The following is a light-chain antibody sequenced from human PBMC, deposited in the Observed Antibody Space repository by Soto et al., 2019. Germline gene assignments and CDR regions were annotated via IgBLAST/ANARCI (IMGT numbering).Light chain of an antibody. V-gene: IGLV1-40*01. J-gene: IGLJ2*01. CDR2: SNN. Sequence: QSVLTQPASVSGAPGHRVTIFCTGSSSNVGAGYDVHWYQQLPGTAPKLLIYSNNDRPSGVPDRFSGSKSGTSSSLAITGLQAEDEADDYCQSYDSGLSVVVFGGGTQLTVL. CDR1: SSNVGAGYD. CDR3: QSYDSGLSVVV.